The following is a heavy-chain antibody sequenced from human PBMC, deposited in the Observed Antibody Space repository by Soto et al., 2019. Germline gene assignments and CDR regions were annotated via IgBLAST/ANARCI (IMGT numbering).Heavy chain of an antibody. Sequence: SETLSLTCTVSGGSISSYYWSWIRQPPGKGLEWIGYIYYSGSTNYNPSLKSRVTISVDTSKNQFSLKLSSVTAADTAVYYCARYSSGWQIDYRGQGTLVTVSS. CDR1: GGSISSYY. CDR3: ARYSSGWQIDY. J-gene: IGHJ4*02. D-gene: IGHD6-19*01. CDR2: IYYSGST. V-gene: IGHV4-59*08.